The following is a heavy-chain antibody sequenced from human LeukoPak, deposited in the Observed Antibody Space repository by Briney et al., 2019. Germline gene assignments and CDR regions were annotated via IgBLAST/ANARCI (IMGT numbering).Heavy chain of an antibody. D-gene: IGHD3-22*01. CDR2: IYYSGST. J-gene: IGHJ2*01. V-gene: IGHV4-59*08. CDR1: GGSISSYY. Sequence: SETLSLTCTVSGGSISSYYWSWIRQPPGKGLEWIGYIYYSGSTNYNPSLKSRVTISVDTSKNQFSLKLSSVTAADTAVYYCATSMIVARAPFDLWGRGTLVTVSS. CDR3: ATSMIVARAPFDL.